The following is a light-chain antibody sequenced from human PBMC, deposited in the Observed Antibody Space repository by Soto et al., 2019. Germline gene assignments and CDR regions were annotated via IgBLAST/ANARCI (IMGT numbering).Light chain of an antibody. CDR3: AAWDDSLNGSPYV. Sequence: QSVLTQPPSASGTPGQRVTISCSGSSSNIGSNTVNWYQQLPGTAPKLLIYSNNQRPSGVPDRFSGSKSGTSASLAISGLQSEDDADYYCAAWDDSLNGSPYVFGTGTKLTVL. CDR1: SSNIGSNT. CDR2: SNN. J-gene: IGLJ1*01. V-gene: IGLV1-44*01.